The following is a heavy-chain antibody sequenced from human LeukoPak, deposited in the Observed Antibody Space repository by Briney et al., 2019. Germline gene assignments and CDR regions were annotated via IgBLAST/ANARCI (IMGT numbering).Heavy chain of an antibody. Sequence: SQTLSLTCAVSGGSISSGGYSWSWIRQPPGKGLEWIGYIYHSGSTYYNPSLKSRVTISVDRSKNQFSLKLSSVTAADTAVYYCARVSRKQAEIFFDYWGQGTLVTVSS. D-gene: IGHD3-3*01. J-gene: IGHJ4*02. V-gene: IGHV4-30-2*01. CDR1: GGSISSGGYS. CDR3: ARVSRKQAEIFFDY. CDR2: IYHSGST.